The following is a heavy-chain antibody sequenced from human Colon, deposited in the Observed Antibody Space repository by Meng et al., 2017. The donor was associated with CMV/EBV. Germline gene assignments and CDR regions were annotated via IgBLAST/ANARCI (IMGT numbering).Heavy chain of an antibody. CDR3: ARVAARPAYHFQH. D-gene: IGHD6-6*01. V-gene: IGHV1-69*05. CDR1: GGTFSSYA. Sequence: CKASGGTFSSYAISWVRQAPGQGLEWMGGIIPVFGTANYAQRFQGRVTITTDESTSTAYMELSSLRSEDTAVYYCARVAARPAYHFQHWGQGTLVTVSS. J-gene: IGHJ1*01. CDR2: IIPVFGTA.